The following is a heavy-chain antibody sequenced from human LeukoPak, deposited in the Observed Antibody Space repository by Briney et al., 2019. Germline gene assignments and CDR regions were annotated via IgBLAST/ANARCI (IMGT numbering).Heavy chain of an antibody. J-gene: IGHJ5*02. CDR3: AKDLGIFGVVIIDNWFDP. D-gene: IGHD3-3*01. CDR2: ISGSGGST. V-gene: IGHV3-23*01. CDR1: GFTFSSYA. Sequence: GESLRLSCAASGFTFSSYAMSWVRQAPGKGLEWVSAISGSGGSTYYADSVKGRFTISRDNSKNTLYLQMNSLRAEDTAVYYCAKDLGIFGVVIIDNWFDPWGQGTLVTVSS.